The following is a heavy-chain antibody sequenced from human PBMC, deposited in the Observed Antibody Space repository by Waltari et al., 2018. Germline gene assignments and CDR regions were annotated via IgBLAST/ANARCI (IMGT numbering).Heavy chain of an antibody. J-gene: IGHJ5*02. V-gene: IGHV4-39*01. CDR2: IYYSGST. Sequence: QLQLQESGPGLVKPSETLSLTCTVSGGSISSSSYYWGWIRQPPGKGLAWIGSIYYSGSTYYNPSLKSRVTISVDTSKNQFSLKLSSVTAADTAVYYCARQAITIFGVVSNWFDPWGQGTLVTVSS. D-gene: IGHD3-3*01. CDR3: ARQAITIFGVVSNWFDP. CDR1: GGSISSSSYY.